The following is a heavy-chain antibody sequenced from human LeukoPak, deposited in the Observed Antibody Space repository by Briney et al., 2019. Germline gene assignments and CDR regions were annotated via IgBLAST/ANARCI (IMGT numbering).Heavy chain of an antibody. CDR3: ARDYSKGGGFDF. CDR1: GGSISGFY. D-gene: IGHD4-11*01. CDR2: MDKSGAT. V-gene: IGHV4-59*01. J-gene: IGHJ4*02. Sequence: PSETLSLTCTVSGGSISGFYWSWIRQAPGKGREWIGYMDKSGATTYNPSLKSRVTISVDTSKNQFSLNLSPVTAADTAVYYCARDYSKGGGFDFWGQGTLVTVSS.